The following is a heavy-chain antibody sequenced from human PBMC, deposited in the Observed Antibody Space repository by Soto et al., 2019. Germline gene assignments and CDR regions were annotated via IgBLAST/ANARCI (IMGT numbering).Heavy chain of an antibody. V-gene: IGHV4-34*01. CDR2: VEHRGNT. CDR1: GGSFSGYY. J-gene: IGHJ6*02. D-gene: IGHD5-18*01. Sequence: QVQLQQSGAGLLKPSETLSLTCAVYGGSFSGYYWIWVRQPPGKGLGWIGEVEHRGNTNYNPSLTSRVTISLDTSKNQFSLEMTSVTAAATAVYYCARGGGYSYHLYGMDVWGQGTTVTVSS. CDR3: ARGGGYSYHLYGMDV.